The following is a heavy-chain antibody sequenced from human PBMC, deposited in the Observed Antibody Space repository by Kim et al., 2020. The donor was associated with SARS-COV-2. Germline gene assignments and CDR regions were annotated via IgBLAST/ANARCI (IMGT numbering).Heavy chain of an antibody. D-gene: IGHD5-18*01. CDR3: AKARVAGYSYGSPFDY. CDR2: ISYDGSNK. J-gene: IGHJ4*01. CDR1: GFTFSSYG. Sequence: GGSLRLSCAASGFTFSSYGMHWVRRAPGKGLEWVAVISYDGSNKYYADSVKGRFTISRDNSKNTLYLQMNSLRAEDTAVYYCAKARVAGYSYGSPFDYWG. V-gene: IGHV3-30*18.